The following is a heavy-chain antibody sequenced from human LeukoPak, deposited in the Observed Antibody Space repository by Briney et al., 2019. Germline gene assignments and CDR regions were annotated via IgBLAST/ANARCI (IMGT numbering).Heavy chain of an antibody. D-gene: IGHD1-26*01. J-gene: IGHJ6*03. CDR2: INSDGSST. Sequence: GGSLRLSCAASGFTFSSYWMHWVRQAPGKGLVWVSRINSDGSSTSYADSVKGRFTISRDNAKNTLYLQMNSLRAEDTAVYYCARLGHYYYFMDFWGTGTRVTVSS. CDR1: GFTFSSYW. V-gene: IGHV3-74*01. CDR3: ARLGHYYYFMDF.